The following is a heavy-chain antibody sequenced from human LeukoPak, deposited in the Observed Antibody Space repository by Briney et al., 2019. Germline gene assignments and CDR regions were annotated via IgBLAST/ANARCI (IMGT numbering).Heavy chain of an antibody. CDR3: AKDTTGLDY. CDR2: ISYDGSNK. J-gene: IGHJ4*02. D-gene: IGHD1-1*01. Sequence: GGSLRLSCAASGFTSSSYGMHWVRHAPGKGLEWVAVISYDGSNKYYADSVKGRFTISRDNSKNTLYLQMNSLRAEDTAVYYCAKDTTGLDYWGQGTLVTVSS. V-gene: IGHV3-30*18. CDR1: GFTSSSYG.